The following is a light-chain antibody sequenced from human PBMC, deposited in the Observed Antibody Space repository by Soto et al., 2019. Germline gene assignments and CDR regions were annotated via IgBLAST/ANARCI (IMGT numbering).Light chain of an antibody. V-gene: IGKV4-1*01. J-gene: IGKJ2*01. CDR2: WAS. CDR1: QSVLYSSNNKNY. CDR3: QQYYSTPT. Sequence: DIVMTQSPDSLAVSLGERATINCKSSQSVLYSSNNKNYLAWYQQKPGQPPKLLIYWASTRESGVPDRFSGSGSGTDFTLTICSLQAEDVAVYYCQQYYSTPTFGQGTKLEIK.